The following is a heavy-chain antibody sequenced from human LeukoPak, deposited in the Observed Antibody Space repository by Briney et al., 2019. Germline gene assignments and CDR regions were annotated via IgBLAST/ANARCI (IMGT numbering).Heavy chain of an antibody. CDR2: IYYSGST. D-gene: IGHD6-19*01. J-gene: IGHJ4*02. V-gene: IGHV4-39*07. Sequence: SETLSLTCTVSGGSISSGSYYWGWIRQPPGKGLEWIGTIYYSGSTDYNPSLKSRVTISVETSKNQFSLNLSSVTAADTAVYYCARGRLARSPYFDYWGQGTLVTVSS. CDR3: ARGRLARSPYFDY. CDR1: GGSISSGSYY.